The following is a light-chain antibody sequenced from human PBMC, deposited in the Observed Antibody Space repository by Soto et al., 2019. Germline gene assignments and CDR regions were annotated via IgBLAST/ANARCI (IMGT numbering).Light chain of an antibody. CDR3: QSYDNSLSGSGV. J-gene: IGLJ3*02. Sequence: QSALTQPPSASGSPGQSVTISWTGTSSDVGGYNFVSWYQQHPGKAPKVLIYEVSQRPSGVPDRFSGSKSGNTASLTVSGLQAEDEADYYCQSYDNSLSGSGVFGGGTKLTVL. CDR1: SSDVGGYNF. V-gene: IGLV2-8*01. CDR2: EVS.